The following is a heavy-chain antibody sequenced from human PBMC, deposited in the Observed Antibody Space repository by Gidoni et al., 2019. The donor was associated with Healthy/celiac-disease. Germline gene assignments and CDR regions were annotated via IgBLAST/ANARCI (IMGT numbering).Heavy chain of an antibody. Sequence: EVQLVESGGGLVQPGGSLSLACAASGFTFSSYSMDWVRQAPGKGLEWVSYISSSSSTIYYADSVKGRFTISRDNAKNSLYLQMNSLRAEDRAVYDCARSLMVRGPLRFDPWGQGTLVTVSS. D-gene: IGHD3-10*01. V-gene: IGHV3-48*01. CDR1: GFTFSSYS. J-gene: IGHJ5*02. CDR3: ARSLMVRGPLRFDP. CDR2: ISSSSSTI.